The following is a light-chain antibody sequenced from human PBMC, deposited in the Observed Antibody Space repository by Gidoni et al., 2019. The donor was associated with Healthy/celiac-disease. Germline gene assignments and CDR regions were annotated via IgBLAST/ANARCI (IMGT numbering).Light chain of an antibody. CDR1: QSVSSN. CDR3: QQYNNWPWT. V-gene: IGKV3-15*01. Sequence: EIVMTPSPATLSVSPGERATLSCRASQSVSSNLAWYQQKPGQAPRLLIYGASTRATGIPARCSGSGSGTEFTLTISSLQSEDFAVYYCQQYNNWPWTFXQXTKVEIK. CDR2: GAS. J-gene: IGKJ1*01.